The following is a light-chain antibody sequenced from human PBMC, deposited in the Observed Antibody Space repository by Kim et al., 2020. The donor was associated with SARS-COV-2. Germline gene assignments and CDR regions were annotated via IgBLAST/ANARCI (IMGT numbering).Light chain of an antibody. CDR2: GAS. J-gene: IGKJ4*01. Sequence: SPGERAPLSCRASQSVTTNLAWYQQKPGQAPRLLIYGASSRATGIPDRFSGSGSGTYFTLTISSLQSEDSAVYYCQQYNNWPPLTFGGGTKVDIK. V-gene: IGKV3-15*01. CDR3: QQYNNWPPLT. CDR1: QSVTTN.